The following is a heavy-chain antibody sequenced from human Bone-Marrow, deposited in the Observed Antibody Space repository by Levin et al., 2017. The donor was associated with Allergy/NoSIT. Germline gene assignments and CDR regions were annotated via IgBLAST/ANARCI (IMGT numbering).Heavy chain of an antibody. CDR3: VKDIWSWESDY. CDR1: GFTFSSSA. CDR2: ISDNGANT. Sequence: PGGSLRLSCSASGFTFSSSAMHWVRQAPGKGLEYISVISDNGANTYYADSVKGRFTISRDNSKNTVYLQMSSLRPEDTAVYFCVKDIWSWESDYWCQGTLVAVSS. V-gene: IGHV3-64D*06. D-gene: IGHD3-10*01. J-gene: IGHJ4*02.